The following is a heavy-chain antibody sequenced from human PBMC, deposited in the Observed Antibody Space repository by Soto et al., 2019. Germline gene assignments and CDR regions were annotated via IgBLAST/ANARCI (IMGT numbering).Heavy chain of an antibody. V-gene: IGHV3-21*05. D-gene: IGHD3-9*01. J-gene: IGHJ3*02. CDR1: GYTFRDYS. CDR2: FGTSRKYI. Sequence: GGSLRLSCAASGYTFRDYSMNWVRQAPGKGLEWVAYFGTSRKYIFYPDSVRGRFTISRDDARNSLYLQLNSLRDEDTAVYYCVRDRDWAFDIWGQGTMVTV. CDR3: VRDRDWAFDI.